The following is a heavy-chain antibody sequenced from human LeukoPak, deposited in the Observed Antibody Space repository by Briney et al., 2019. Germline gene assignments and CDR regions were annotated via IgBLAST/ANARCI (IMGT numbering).Heavy chain of an antibody. Sequence: SETLSLTCAVYGGSFSGYYWSWIRQPPGKGLEWVGEINHSGSTNYNPSLKSRVTISIDTSKNQFSLKLSSVTAADTALYYCARGPGTWYYYWGQGTLVTVSS. CDR3: ARGPGTWYYY. CDR2: INHSGST. J-gene: IGHJ4*02. V-gene: IGHV4-34*01. D-gene: IGHD6-13*01. CDR1: GGSFSGYY.